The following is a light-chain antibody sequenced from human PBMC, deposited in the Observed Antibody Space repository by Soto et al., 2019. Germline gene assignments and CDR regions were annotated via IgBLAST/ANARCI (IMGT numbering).Light chain of an antibody. CDR1: SSDVGGYNL. V-gene: IGLV2-23*01. J-gene: IGLJ2*01. CDR2: EGS. Sequence: QSVLTQPASVSGSPGQSITISCTGTSSDVGGYNLVSWYQQHPGNAPKLMLYEGSKRPSGVPNRFSGSKSGNTASLTISGLQAEDEADYHCCSYAGRGTLIFGGGTKLTVL. CDR3: CSYAGRGTLI.